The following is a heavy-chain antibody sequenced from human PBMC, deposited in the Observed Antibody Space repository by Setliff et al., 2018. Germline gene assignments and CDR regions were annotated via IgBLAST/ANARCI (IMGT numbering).Heavy chain of an antibody. CDR1: GYTFTRYG. V-gene: IGHV1-18*01. CDR3: AGPGVPAAMFSGMDV. Sequence: ASVKVSCKASGYTFTRYGISWVRQAPGQGLEWMGWISAYNGNTNYAQKLQGRVTMTTDTSTSTAYMEMRSLRSDDTAGYYCAGPGVPAAMFSGMDVWGQGTTVTVSS. D-gene: IGHD2-2*01. J-gene: IGHJ6*02. CDR2: ISAYNGNT.